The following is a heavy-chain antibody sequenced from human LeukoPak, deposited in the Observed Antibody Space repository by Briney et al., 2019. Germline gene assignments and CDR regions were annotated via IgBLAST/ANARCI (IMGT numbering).Heavy chain of an antibody. J-gene: IGHJ4*02. CDR2: IYYSGST. Sequence: SDTLSLTCTVSGGSIGSSYYYWGWIRQPPGRGLEWIGSIYYSGSTYYNPSLKSRITISVDTSKNQFSLKLSSVTAADTAVYYCAILDSNAGGDFWGQGTLVTVSS. V-gene: IGHV4-39*01. CDR1: GGSIGSSYYY. CDR3: AILDSNAGGDF. D-gene: IGHD2-8*01.